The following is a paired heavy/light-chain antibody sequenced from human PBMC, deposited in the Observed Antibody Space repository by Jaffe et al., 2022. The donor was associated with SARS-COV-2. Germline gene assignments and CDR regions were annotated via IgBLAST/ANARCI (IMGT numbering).Heavy chain of an antibody. D-gene: IGHD6-13*01. J-gene: IGHJ6*02. CDR2: ISGSGGST. CDR3: AKEHYSTSKTTYGMDV. Sequence: EVQLLESGGGLVQPGGSLRLSCAASGFTFSSYAMSWVRQAPGKGLEWVSGISGSGGSTFYADSVKGRFIISRDNSKNTLYLQMSSLRAEDTAVYYCAKEHYSTSKTTYGMDVWGQGTTVTVSS. V-gene: IGHV3-23*01. CDR1: GFTFSSYA.
Light chain of an antibody. V-gene: IGLV1-51*01. Sequence: QSVLTQPPSVSAAPGQKVTISCSGSSSNIGNNYVSWYQQLPGTAPKFLIYDNNKRPSGIPDRFSGSKSGTSATLGITGLQTGDEAEYYCGTWDSSLSAWVFGGGTKLTVL. J-gene: IGLJ3*02. CDR2: DNN. CDR3: GTWDSSLSAWV. CDR1: SSNIGNNY.